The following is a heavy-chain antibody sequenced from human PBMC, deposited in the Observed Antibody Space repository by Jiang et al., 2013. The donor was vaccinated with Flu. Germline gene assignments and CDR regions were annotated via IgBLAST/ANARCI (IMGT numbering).Heavy chain of an antibody. CDR3: AKDMARGLNTMFYGMDV. Sequence: SGGGLAQPGRSLRLSCAASGFTSGDYAMHWVRQAPGKGLEWVSGINWNSNNVGYADSVKGRFTISRDSAKNALYLQMNSLRAEDTALYYCAKDMARGLNTMFYGMDVWGQGTTVIVSS. CDR1: GFTSGDYA. J-gene: IGHJ6*02. D-gene: IGHD3-10*01. CDR2: INWNSNNV. V-gene: IGHV3-9*02.